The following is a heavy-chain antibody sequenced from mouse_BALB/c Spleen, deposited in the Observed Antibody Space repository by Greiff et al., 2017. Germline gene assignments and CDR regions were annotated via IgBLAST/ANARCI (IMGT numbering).Heavy chain of an antibody. V-gene: IGHV2-6-2*01. D-gene: IGHD1-1*01. CDR1: GFSLTSYG. CDR3: ARQGSSYWYFDV. Sequence: VKLMESGPDLVAPSQSLSITCTVSGFSLTSYGVHWVRQPPGKGLEWLVVIWSDGSTTYNSALKSRLSISKDNSKSQVFLKMNSLQTDDTAMYYCARQGSSYWYFDVWGAGTTVTVSS. J-gene: IGHJ1*01. CDR2: IWSDGST.